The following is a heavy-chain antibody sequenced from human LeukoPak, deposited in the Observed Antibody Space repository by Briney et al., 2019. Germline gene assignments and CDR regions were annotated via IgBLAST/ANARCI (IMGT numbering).Heavy chain of an antibody. D-gene: IGHD3-22*01. Sequence: ASVKVSCKASGYTFTGYYMHWVRQAPGQGLEWMGRINPNSGGTNYAQKFQGRVTMTRDTSISTAYMELSRLRSDDTAVYYCAMFHYYDSSGYYRTRFDYWGQGTLVTVSS. CDR2: INPNSGGT. CDR1: GYTFTGYY. CDR3: AMFHYYDSSGYYRTRFDY. V-gene: IGHV1-2*06. J-gene: IGHJ4*02.